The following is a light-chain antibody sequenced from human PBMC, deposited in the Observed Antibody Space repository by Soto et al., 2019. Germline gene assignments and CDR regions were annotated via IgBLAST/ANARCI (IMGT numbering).Light chain of an antibody. CDR2: GAS. J-gene: IGKJ1*01. CDR3: QQHSHWPPWT. V-gene: IGKV3-11*01. CDR1: ENVRTF. Sequence: VLTQSPATPSFAPGERANLSCRASENVRTFVDWYQQKPGQAPRLLIYGASNRATDIPARFSGSGSGTDFTLTISDLEPEDFAVYYCQQHSHWPPWTFGQGTKVDIK.